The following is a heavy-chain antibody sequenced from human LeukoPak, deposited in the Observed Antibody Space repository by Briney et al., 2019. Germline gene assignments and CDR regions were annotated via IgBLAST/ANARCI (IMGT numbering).Heavy chain of an antibody. CDR3: ARDRWDSLGCYGMDV. J-gene: IGHJ6*02. CDR2: INPSGGST. Sequence: ASVTVSCKASGYTFTSYYMHWVRQAPGQGLEWMGIINPSGGSTSYAQKFQGRVTMTRDTSTSTVYMELSSLRSEDTAVYYCARDRWDSLGCYGMDVWGQGTTVTVSS. D-gene: IGHD7-27*01. CDR1: GYTFTSYY. V-gene: IGHV1-46*01.